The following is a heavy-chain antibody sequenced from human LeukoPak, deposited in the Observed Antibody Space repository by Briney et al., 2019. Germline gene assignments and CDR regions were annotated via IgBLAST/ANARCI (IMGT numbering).Heavy chain of an antibody. J-gene: IGHJ4*02. CDR2: IFPGDSDT. V-gene: IGHV5-51*01. CDR1: GYFFPNYW. Sequence: GESLKISCKGSGYFFPNYWIGWVRQMPGKGLEWMGIIFPGDSDTRYSPSFQGQVTISADKSISTAYLQWSSLKASDTAMYYCARVPRYCSSTNCYNYFDYWGQGTPATVSS. CDR3: ARVPRYCSSTNCYNYFDY. D-gene: IGHD2-2*02.